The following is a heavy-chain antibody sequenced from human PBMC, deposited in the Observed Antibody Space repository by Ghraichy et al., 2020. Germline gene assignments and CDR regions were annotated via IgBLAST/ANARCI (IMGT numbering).Heavy chain of an antibody. CDR2: IRYDGSNK. D-gene: IGHD3-9*01. CDR3: AKVMTLRYIDWLFIRDYYYYGMDV. Sequence: GALRLSCAASGFTFSSYGMHWVRQAPGKGLEWVAFIRYDGSNKYYADSVKGRFTISRDNSKNTLYLQMNSLRAEDTAVYFCAKVMTLRYIDWLFIRDYYYYGMDVWGQGTTVTVSS. V-gene: IGHV3-30*02. CDR1: GFTFSSYG. J-gene: IGHJ6*02.